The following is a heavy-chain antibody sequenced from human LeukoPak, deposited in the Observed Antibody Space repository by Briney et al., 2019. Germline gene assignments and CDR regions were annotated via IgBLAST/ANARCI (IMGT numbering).Heavy chain of an antibody. CDR2: ISGSGGST. Sequence: GGSLRLSCAAYGFTFSSYAMSWVRQAPGKGLVWVSVISGSGGSTCYADSVKGRFTISRGNSKNTLYVQMNSLRADDTAVYYCAKDRHDYGTDAFDIRGQGTMVTVSS. D-gene: IGHD4-17*01. J-gene: IGHJ3*02. CDR1: GFTFSSYA. CDR3: AKDRHDYGTDAFDI. V-gene: IGHV3-23*01.